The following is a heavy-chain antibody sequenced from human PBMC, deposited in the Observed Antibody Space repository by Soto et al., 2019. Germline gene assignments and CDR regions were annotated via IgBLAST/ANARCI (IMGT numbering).Heavy chain of an antibody. Sequence: GGSLRLSCAASGFTFSSYGMHWVRQAPGKGLEWVAVISYDGSNKYYTDTVKGRFTISRDNSKNTLYLQMNSLRAEDTAVYYCAKDVAAFAFDIWGQGTMVTVSS. J-gene: IGHJ3*02. D-gene: IGHD6-19*01. CDR1: GFTFSSYG. CDR3: AKDVAAFAFDI. CDR2: ISYDGSNK. V-gene: IGHV3-30*18.